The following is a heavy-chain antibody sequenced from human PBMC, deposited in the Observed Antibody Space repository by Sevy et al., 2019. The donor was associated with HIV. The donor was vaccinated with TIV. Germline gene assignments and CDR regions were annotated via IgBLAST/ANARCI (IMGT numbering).Heavy chain of an antibody. CDR3: ARDTAMVIVYYYGMDV. Sequence: GGSLRLSCAASGFTFSSYWMSWVHQAPGKGLEWVANIKQDGSEKYYVDSVKGRFAISRDNAKNSLYLQMNSLRAEDTAVYYCARDTAMVIVYYYGMDVWGQGTTVTVSS. J-gene: IGHJ6*02. V-gene: IGHV3-7*01. D-gene: IGHD5-18*01. CDR2: IKQDGSEK. CDR1: GFTFSSYW.